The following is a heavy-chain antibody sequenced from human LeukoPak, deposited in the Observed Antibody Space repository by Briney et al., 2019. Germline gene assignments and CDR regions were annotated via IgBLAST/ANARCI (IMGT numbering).Heavy chain of an antibody. CDR3: ARAFGSYDDYTYYYYYMDV. Sequence: GGPLTLSCAASGFPFSTYNMNWLRQAPGKGLEGVSSFTTSWSYIYYADSVKGRFSISRDSAKNTLYLQMNDLRAEDTAVFCCARAFGSYDDYTYYYYYMDVWGKGATVTVSS. J-gene: IGHJ6*03. CDR2: FTTSWSYI. V-gene: IGHV3-21*01. CDR1: GFPFSTYN. D-gene: IGHD1-26*01.